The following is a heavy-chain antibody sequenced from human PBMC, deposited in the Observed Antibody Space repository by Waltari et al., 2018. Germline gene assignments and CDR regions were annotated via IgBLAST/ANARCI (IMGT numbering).Heavy chain of an antibody. CDR3: ARHPRGYSGYDALDY. CDR2: INHRGSK. Sequence: QEQLQQWGEGLLTPSENLYHTCDVYPGSFSSYYLSWILQPPGKGLEWIGEINHRGSKTYNPSLKRRVTIAADTSKNQFALKLSSVTAADTAVYYCARHPRGYSGYDALDYWGQGTLVTVSS. D-gene: IGHD5-12*01. V-gene: IGHV4-34*01. CDR1: PGSFSSYY. J-gene: IGHJ4*02.